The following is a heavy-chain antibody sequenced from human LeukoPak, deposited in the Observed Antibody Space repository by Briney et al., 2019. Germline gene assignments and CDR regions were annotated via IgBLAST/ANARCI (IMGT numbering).Heavy chain of an antibody. CDR2: ISSSGSTI. CDR3: AKFTFGGVIAYFDY. CDR1: GFNFGSYS. D-gene: IGHD3-16*02. V-gene: IGHV3-48*04. J-gene: IGHJ4*02. Sequence: PGGSLRLSCAASGFNFGSYSMTWVRQAPGKGLEWVSYISSSGSTIYYADSVKGRFTISRDNAKNSLYLQMNSLRAEDTAVYYCAKFTFGGVIAYFDYWGQGTLVTVSS.